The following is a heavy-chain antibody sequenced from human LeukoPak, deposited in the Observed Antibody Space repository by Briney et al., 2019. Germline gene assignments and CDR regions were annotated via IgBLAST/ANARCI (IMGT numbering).Heavy chain of an antibody. Sequence: PGGSLRLSCAASGFTFSDYYMSWIRQAPGKGLEWVSYISSSGSTIYYADSVKGRFTISRDNAKNSLYLQMNSLRAEDTAVYYCARDPPPPYLNRGWYGLRYYGMDVWGQGTTVTVSS. D-gene: IGHD6-19*01. CDR1: GFTFSDYY. V-gene: IGHV3-11*01. CDR3: ARDPPPPYLNRGWYGLRYYGMDV. CDR2: ISSSGSTI. J-gene: IGHJ6*02.